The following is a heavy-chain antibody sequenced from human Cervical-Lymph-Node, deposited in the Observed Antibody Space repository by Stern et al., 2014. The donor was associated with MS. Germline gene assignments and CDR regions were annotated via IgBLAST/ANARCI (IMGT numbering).Heavy chain of an antibody. CDR2: LSNDGSDE. Sequence: DQLVESGGGVVQPGRSLRLSCTASGFTFSTYAMHLVRQAPGKGLEWVAILSNDGSDEYYADSVKGRFTIARDNSKNTLYLQMDSLRAEDTAVYYCARDRVVINPAYYFDYWGQGTLVTVSS. CDR1: GFTFSTYA. D-gene: IGHD3-22*01. J-gene: IGHJ4*02. V-gene: IGHV3-33*05. CDR3: ARDRVVINPAYYFDY.